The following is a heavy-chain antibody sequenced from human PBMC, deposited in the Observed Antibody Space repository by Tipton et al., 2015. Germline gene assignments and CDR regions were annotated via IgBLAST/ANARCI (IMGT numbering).Heavy chain of an antibody. Sequence: SLRLSCAASGFTFSNYYMSWIRQAPGKGLEWLSYIDSSGRTIYYTDSVKGRFTVSRDNSKNTLYLQMTSLRSEDTAVYYCARDSVWSPKDGYNLETMLDYWGQGSPVTVSS. CDR3: ARDSVWSPKDGYNLETMLDY. CDR2: IDSSGRTI. J-gene: IGHJ4*02. V-gene: IGHV3-11*04. CDR1: GFTFSNYY. D-gene: IGHD5-24*01.